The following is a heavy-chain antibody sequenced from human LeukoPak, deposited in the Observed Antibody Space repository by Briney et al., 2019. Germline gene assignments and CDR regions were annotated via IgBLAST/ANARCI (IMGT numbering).Heavy chain of an antibody. CDR2: IYYSGST. CDR1: GGSISSSSYY. V-gene: IGHV4-39*01. J-gene: IGHJ2*01. Sequence: SETLSLTCTVSGGSISSSSYYWGWIRQPPGKGLEWIGSIYYSGSTYYNLSLKSRVTISVDTSKNQLSLKLSSVTAADTAVYYCASPYGIAAAEPNWYFDLWGRGTLVTVSS. D-gene: IGHD6-13*01. CDR3: ASPYGIAAAEPNWYFDL.